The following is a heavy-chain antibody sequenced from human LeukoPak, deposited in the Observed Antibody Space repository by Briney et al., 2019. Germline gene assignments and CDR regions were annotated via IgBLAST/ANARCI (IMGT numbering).Heavy chain of an antibody. V-gene: IGHV4-39*07. D-gene: IGHD2-2*02. J-gene: IGHJ4*02. CDR2: TYYSGST. CDR3: ARGPIVVVPAAIEVKTLTEGPFDY. CDR1: GGSISSSSYY. Sequence: SETLSLTCTVSGGSISSSSYYWGWIRQPPGTGLEWIGSTYYSGSTNYNPSLKSRVTISVDTSKNQFSLKLSSVTAADTAVYYCARGPIVVVPAAIEVKTLTEGPFDYWGQGTLVTVSS.